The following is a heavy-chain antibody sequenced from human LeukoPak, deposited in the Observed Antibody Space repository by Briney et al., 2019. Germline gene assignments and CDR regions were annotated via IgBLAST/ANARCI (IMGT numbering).Heavy chain of an antibody. CDR1: GFTFSSYS. V-gene: IGHV3-21*01. D-gene: IGHD3-10*01. Sequence: PGGSLRLSCAASGFTFSSYSMNWVRQAPGKGLEWVSSISSSSSYIYYADSVKGRFTISRDNAENSLYLQMNSLRAEDTAVYYCARGAVQKPAFDYWGQGTLVTVSS. J-gene: IGHJ4*02. CDR2: ISSSSSYI. CDR3: ARGAVQKPAFDY.